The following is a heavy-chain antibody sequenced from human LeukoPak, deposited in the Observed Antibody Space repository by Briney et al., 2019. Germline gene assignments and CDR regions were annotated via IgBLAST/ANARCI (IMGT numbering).Heavy chain of an antibody. Sequence: ASVKVSCKVSGYTLTELSMHWVRQAPGKGLEWMGGLDPEDGETIYAQKFQGRVTITADESTSTAYMELSSLRSEDTAVYYCAKHAGITIFGVAPSYYFDYWGQGTLVTVSS. CDR1: GYTLTELS. D-gene: IGHD3-3*01. J-gene: IGHJ4*02. CDR3: AKHAGITIFGVAPSYYFDY. V-gene: IGHV1-24*01. CDR2: LDPEDGET.